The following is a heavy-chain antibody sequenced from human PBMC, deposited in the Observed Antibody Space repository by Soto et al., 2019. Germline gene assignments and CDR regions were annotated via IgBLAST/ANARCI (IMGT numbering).Heavy chain of an antibody. CDR2: IYYSGST. Sequence: SETLSLTCTVSGGSISSYYWSWIRQPPGKGLEWIGYIYYSGSTNYNPSLKSRVTMSVDTSKNQFSLKLSSVTAADTAVYYCARHWDAVTKFDYWGQGTLVTVSS. D-gene: IGHD4-17*01. J-gene: IGHJ4*02. V-gene: IGHV4-59*08. CDR1: GGSISSYY. CDR3: ARHWDAVTKFDY.